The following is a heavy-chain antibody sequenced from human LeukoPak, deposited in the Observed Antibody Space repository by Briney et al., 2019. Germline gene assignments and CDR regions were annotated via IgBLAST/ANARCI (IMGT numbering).Heavy chain of an antibody. D-gene: IGHD3-22*01. CDR1: GGSISSGSFY. V-gene: IGHV4-61*02. J-gene: IGHJ5*02. CDR3: ARSNDYYDSSGYWFDP. CDR2: IYSGGTT. Sequence: SETLSLTCSVSGGSISSGSFYWTWIRQPAGKGLEWIGRIYSGGTTTYSPSLESRVTISVDTSKTQFSLNLTSVTAAGTAVYYCARSNDYYDSSGYWFDPWGQGTLVTVSS.